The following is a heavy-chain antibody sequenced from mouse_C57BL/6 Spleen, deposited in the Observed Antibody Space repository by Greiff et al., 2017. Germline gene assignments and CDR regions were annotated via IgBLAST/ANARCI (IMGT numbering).Heavy chain of an antibody. CDR3: ARSGLLLQRAWFAY. CDR1: GYAFSSSW. CDR2: IYPGDGDT. D-gene: IGHD1-1*01. V-gene: IGHV1-82*01. Sequence: QVQLKESGPELVKPGASVKISCKASGYAFSSSWMNWVKQRPGKGLEWIGRIYPGDGDTNYNGKFKGKATLTADKSSSTAYMQLSSLTSEDSAVYFCARSGLLLQRAWFAYWGQGTLVTVSA. J-gene: IGHJ3*01.